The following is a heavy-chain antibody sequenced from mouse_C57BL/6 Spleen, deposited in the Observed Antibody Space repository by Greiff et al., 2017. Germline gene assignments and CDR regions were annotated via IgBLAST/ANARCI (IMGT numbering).Heavy chain of an antibody. J-gene: IGHJ1*03. CDR2: LSGGGSYS. V-gene: IGHV5-4*01. Sequence: EVLLLESGRGLVQPGGSLKLSSAASGFTFSSSALSSVRQTPSKRLAWVATLSGGGSYSYSPDNVQGRFTISIDNAKNNLYLQMSHLKSEVTAMYYCARGQGRRDDEWYFDVRGTVAMVTV. CDR3: ARGQGRRDDEWYFDV. CDR1: GFTFSSSA. D-gene: IGHD1-1*01.